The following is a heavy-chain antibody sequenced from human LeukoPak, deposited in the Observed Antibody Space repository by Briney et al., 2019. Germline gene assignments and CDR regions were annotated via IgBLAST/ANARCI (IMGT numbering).Heavy chain of an antibody. V-gene: IGHV1-69*04. Sequence: SVKVSCKASGGTFISYAISWVRQAPGQGLEWMGRIIPILGIANYAQKFQGRVTITADKSTSTAYMELSSLRSEDTAVYYCARDLGITGTNPIEYFQHWGQGTLVTVSS. J-gene: IGHJ1*01. CDR1: GGTFISYA. CDR3: ARDLGITGTNPIEYFQH. D-gene: IGHD1-20*01. CDR2: IIPILGIA.